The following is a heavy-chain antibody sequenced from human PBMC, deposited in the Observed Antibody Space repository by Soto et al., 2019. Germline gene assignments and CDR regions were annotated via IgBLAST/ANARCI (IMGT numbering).Heavy chain of an antibody. D-gene: IGHD6-19*01. CDR2: IYYSGST. Sequence: SETLSLTCTVSGGSISSYYWSWIRQPPGKGLEWIGYIYYSGSTNYNPSLKSRVTISVDTSKNQFSLKLSSVTAADTAVYYCARSSSGWSDNYFDYWGQGTLVTVSS. V-gene: IGHV4-59*01. CDR1: GGSISSYY. J-gene: IGHJ4*02. CDR3: ARSSSGWSDNYFDY.